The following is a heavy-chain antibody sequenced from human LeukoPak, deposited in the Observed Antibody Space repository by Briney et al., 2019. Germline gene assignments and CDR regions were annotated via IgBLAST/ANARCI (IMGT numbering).Heavy chain of an antibody. D-gene: IGHD7-27*01. Sequence: ASVKVSCKASGYTFTSYGISWVRQAPGQGLEWMGWISAYNGNTNYAQKLQGRVTITADESTSTAYMELSSLRSEDTAVYYCARPTLTGDQLDYWGQGTLVTVSS. J-gene: IGHJ4*02. CDR3: ARPTLTGDQLDY. CDR2: ISAYNGNT. CDR1: GYTFTSYG. V-gene: IGHV1-18*01.